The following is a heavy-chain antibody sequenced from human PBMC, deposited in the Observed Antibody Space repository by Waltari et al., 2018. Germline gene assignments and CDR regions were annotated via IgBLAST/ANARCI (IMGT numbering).Heavy chain of an antibody. CDR3: ASGPLAVAVDGGYYFDY. CDR1: GGSISSYY. CDR2: IYYSGST. J-gene: IGHJ4*02. D-gene: IGHD6-19*01. V-gene: IGHV4-59*01. Sequence: QVQLQESGPGLVKPSETLSLTCTVSGGSISSYYWSWIRPPPGKGLEWIGYIYYSGSTNYNPSLKSRVTISVDTSKNQFSLKLSSVTAADTAVYYCASGPLAVAVDGGYYFDYWGQGTLVTVSS.